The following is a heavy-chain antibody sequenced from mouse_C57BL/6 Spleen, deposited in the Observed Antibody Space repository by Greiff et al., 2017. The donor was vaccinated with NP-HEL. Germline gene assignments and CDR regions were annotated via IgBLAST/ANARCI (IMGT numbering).Heavy chain of an antibody. CDR1: GFTFSSYG. V-gene: IGHV5-6*01. Sequence: EVQVVESGGDLVKPGGSLKLSCAASGFTFSSYGMSWVRQTPDKRLEWVATISSGGSYTYYPDSVKGRFTISRDNAKNTLYLQMSSLKSEDTAMYYCARDLDYGSSFDYWGQGTTLTVSS. J-gene: IGHJ2*01. CDR2: ISSGGSYT. CDR3: ARDLDYGSSFDY. D-gene: IGHD1-1*01.